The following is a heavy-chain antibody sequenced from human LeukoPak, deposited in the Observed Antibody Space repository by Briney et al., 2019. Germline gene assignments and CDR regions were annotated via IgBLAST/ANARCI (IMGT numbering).Heavy chain of an antibody. Sequence: GESLKISCKGSGYSFTNYWIGWVRQMPGKGLEWMGIIYSGDSDTTYSPSFQGQVTISADKSISTAYLQWSSLKASDTAMYYCARRDGYCSSTSCYADYYYGMDVWGQGTTVTVSS. J-gene: IGHJ6*02. CDR1: GYSFTNYW. D-gene: IGHD2-2*01. CDR3: ARRDGYCSSTSCYADYYYGMDV. V-gene: IGHV5-51*01. CDR2: IYSGDSDT.